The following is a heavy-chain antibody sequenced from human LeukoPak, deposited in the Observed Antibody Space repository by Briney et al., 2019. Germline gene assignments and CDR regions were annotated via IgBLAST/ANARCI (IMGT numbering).Heavy chain of an antibody. V-gene: IGHV1-46*01. CDR3: ARRGVGTHFDY. J-gene: IGHJ4*02. Sequence: GASVKVSCKASGYTFTGYYMHWVRQAPGQGLEWMGLINPTGGSTGYAQKFQGRVTMTRNTSISTAYMELSSLRSEDTAVYYCARRGVGTHFDYWGQGSLVTVSS. CDR1: GYTFTGYY. CDR2: INPTGGST. D-gene: IGHD1-1*01.